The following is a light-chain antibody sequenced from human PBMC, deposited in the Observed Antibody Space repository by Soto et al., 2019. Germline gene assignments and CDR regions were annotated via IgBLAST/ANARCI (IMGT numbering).Light chain of an antibody. CDR1: QSVSSSY. Sequence: EIGLTQSPGTLSLSPGERATLSCRASQSVSSSYLAWYQQKPGQAPRLLIYGASSRATGIPDRFSGSGSVTDFTLTISRLEPEDFAVYYCQQYGSSPPYTFGPGTKVDIK. J-gene: IGKJ3*01. CDR2: GAS. CDR3: QQYGSSPPYT. V-gene: IGKV3-20*01.